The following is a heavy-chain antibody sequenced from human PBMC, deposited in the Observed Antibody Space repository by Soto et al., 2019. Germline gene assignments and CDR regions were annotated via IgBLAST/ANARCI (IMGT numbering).Heavy chain of an antibody. CDR1: GGTFSSYT. J-gene: IGHJ4*02. Sequence: SVKVSCKASGGTFSSYTISWVRQAPGQGLEWMGRIIPILGIANYAQKFQGRVTITADKSTSTAYMELSSLRSEGTAVYYCAREYGSGVRYFDYWGQGTLVTVSS. D-gene: IGHD3-10*01. CDR2: IIPILGIA. CDR3: AREYGSGVRYFDY. V-gene: IGHV1-69*04.